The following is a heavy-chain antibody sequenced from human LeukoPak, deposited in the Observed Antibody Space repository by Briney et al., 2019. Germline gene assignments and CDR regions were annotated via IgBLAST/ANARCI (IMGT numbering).Heavy chain of an antibody. CDR1: GGSFSGYY. D-gene: IGHD4-17*01. CDR2: INHSGST. J-gene: IGHJ5*02. Sequence: SETLSLTCAVYGGSFSGYYWSWIRQPPGKGLEWIGEINHSGSTNYNPSLKSRVTISVDTSKNQFSLKLSSVTAADTAVYYCARNKRTMTLRDNWFDPWGQGTLVTVSS. V-gene: IGHV4-34*01. CDR3: ARNKRTMTLRDNWFDP.